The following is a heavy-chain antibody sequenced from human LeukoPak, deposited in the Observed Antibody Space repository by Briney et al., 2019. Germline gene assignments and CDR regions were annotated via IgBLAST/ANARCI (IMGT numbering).Heavy chain of an antibody. Sequence: GASVKVSCKASGYTFTSYAMNWVRQAPGQRLEWMGWINTNTGNPTYAQGFTGRFVFSLDTSVSTAYLQISSLKAEDTAVYYCARGSSTGFWLPIDYWGQGTLVTVSS. J-gene: IGHJ4*02. V-gene: IGHV7-4-1*02. CDR1: GYTFTSYA. D-gene: IGHD1-14*01. CDR3: ARGSSTGFWLPIDY. CDR2: INTNTGNP.